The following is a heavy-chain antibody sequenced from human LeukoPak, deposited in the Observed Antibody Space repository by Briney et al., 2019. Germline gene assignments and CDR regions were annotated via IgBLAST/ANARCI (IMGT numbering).Heavy chain of an antibody. CDR3: ARELGPYSSFDY. CDR1: GGTFSSYA. D-gene: IGHD6-19*01. V-gene: IGHV1-69*13. CDR2: IIPIFGTA. J-gene: IGHJ4*02. Sequence: SVKVSCKASGGTFSSYAISWVRQAPGQGLEWMGGIIPIFGTANYAQKFQGRVTITADESTSTACMELSSLRSEDTAVYYCARELGPYSSFDYWGQGTLVTVSS.